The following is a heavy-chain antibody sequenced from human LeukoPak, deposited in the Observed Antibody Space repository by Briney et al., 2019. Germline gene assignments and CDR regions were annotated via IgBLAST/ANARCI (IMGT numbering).Heavy chain of an antibody. V-gene: IGHV3-23*01. J-gene: IGHJ4*02. Sequence: GGSLRLSCAASGFTFSSYAMSWVRQAPGKGLEWVSAISGSGGSTYYADSVKGRFTITRDNSRNTLYLQMNSLRAEDTAVYYCAKARQRAYYFDFWGQGTLVTVSS. CDR1: GFTFSSYA. CDR3: AKARQRAYYFDF. CDR2: ISGSGGST.